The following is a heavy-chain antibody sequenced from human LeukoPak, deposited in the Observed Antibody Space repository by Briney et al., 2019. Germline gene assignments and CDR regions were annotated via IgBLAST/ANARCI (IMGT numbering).Heavy chain of an antibody. D-gene: IGHD2-2*01. CDR1: GFTFSSYA. CDR3: ARFNERRVKGGDIDDIVVVPADYNWFDP. V-gene: IGHV3-23*01. Sequence: GGSLRLSCAASGFTFSSYAMSWVRQAPGKGLEWVSAISGSGGSTYYADSVKGRFTISRDNSKNTLYLQMNSLRAEDTAVYYCARFNERRVKGGDIDDIVVVPADYNWFDPWGQGTLVTVSS. J-gene: IGHJ5*02. CDR2: ISGSGGST.